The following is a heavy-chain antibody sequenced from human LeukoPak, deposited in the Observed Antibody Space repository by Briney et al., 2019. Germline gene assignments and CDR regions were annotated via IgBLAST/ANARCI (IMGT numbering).Heavy chain of an antibody. CDR3: ASPSVVTTKEPIKYWYFDL. V-gene: IGHV1-69*05. CDR1: GGTFSSYA. Sequence: ASVKVSCKASGGTFSSYAISWVRQAPGQGLEWMGGIIPIFGTANYAQKFQGRVTITTDESTSTAYMELSSLRSEDTAVYYCASPSVVTTKEPIKYWYFDLWGRGTLVTVSS. J-gene: IGHJ2*01. D-gene: IGHD5-12*01. CDR2: IIPIFGTA.